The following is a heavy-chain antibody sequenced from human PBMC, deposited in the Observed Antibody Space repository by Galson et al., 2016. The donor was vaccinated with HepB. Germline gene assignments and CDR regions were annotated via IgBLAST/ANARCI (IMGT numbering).Heavy chain of an antibody. CDR3: AKGTLGQCSGSICYPFDW. CDR2: IRSKAYGGTT. CDR1: GFTFGDYA. J-gene: IGHJ4*02. Sequence: SLRLSCATSGFTFGDYAMSWFRQAPGKGLEWVGFIRSKAYGGTTEYAASVKGRFTISRDDSKSIAYLQMNSLRAEDTAVYYCAKGTLGQCSGSICYPFDWRGQGTLVTVSS. V-gene: IGHV3-49*03. D-gene: IGHD2-15*01.